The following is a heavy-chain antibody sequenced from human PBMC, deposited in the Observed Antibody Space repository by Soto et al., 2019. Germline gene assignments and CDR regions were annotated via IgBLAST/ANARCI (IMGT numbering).Heavy chain of an antibody. V-gene: IGHV3-33*01. D-gene: IGHD2-15*01. Sequence: QVQLVESGGGVVQPGRSLRLSCVASGFTFSHYGMHWVRQAPGKGLEWVALIWHDGSNKYYADSVKGRFTISRDDSQNTLFLQMNSLRVEDTAIYYCAREDCSGGMCISFWSQGTVVTVSS. J-gene: IGHJ4*02. CDR1: GFTFSHYG. CDR2: IWHDGSNK. CDR3: AREDCSGGMCISF.